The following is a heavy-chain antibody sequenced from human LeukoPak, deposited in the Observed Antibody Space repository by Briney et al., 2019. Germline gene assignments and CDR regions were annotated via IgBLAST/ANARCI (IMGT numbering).Heavy chain of an antibody. D-gene: IGHD3-9*01. CDR1: GFTFSSYS. J-gene: IGHJ4*02. CDR2: ISSSSSYI. CDR3: ARDRLRYFDWLDY. V-gene: IGHV3-21*01. Sequence: GGSLRLSCAASGFTFSSYSMNWVRQAPGKGLEWVSYISSSSSYIYYADSVKGRFTISRDNAKNSLYLQMNSLRAEDTAVYYCARDRLRYFDWLDYWGQGTLVTVSS.